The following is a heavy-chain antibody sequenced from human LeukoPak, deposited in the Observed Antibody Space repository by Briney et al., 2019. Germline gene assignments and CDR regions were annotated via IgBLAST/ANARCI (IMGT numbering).Heavy chain of an antibody. D-gene: IGHD1-26*01. J-gene: IGHJ4*02. CDR1: GFTFSSYA. Sequence: TGGSLRLSCAASGFTFSSYAMSWVRQAPGKGLEWVSTISGSGGVTYYPDSVRGRFTISRDNSKNTLHLQMDSLGAEDTAIYYCAKWPEGATPKFHYWGQGTLVTVSS. V-gene: IGHV3-23*01. CDR3: AKWPEGATPKFHY. CDR2: ISGSGGVT.